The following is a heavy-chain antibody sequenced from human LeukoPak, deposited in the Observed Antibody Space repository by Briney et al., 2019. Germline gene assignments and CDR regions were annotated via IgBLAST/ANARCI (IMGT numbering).Heavy chain of an antibody. V-gene: IGHV5-51*01. J-gene: IGHJ4*02. CDR1: GYTFSNYW. CDR3: ARFEVNYEDNRSYYYFDY. Sequence: GESLQISCKISGYTFSNYWIGWVRQMPGKGLEWMGIIYPEDSDIKYSPSFQGQVTFAADKSISTAYLQWSSLKASDTAIYYCARFEVNYEDNRSYYYFDYWGQGTLVTVHS. D-gene: IGHD3-10*01. CDR2: IYPEDSDI.